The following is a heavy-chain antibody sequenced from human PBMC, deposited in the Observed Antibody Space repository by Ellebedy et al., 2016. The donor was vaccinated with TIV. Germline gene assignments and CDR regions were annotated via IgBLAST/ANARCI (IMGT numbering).Heavy chain of an antibody. Sequence: LRLSXTVSDDSISSGDYYWSWIRQTPGKGLECIGYIYYSGSTYYNPPLKSRVTISVDTSKNQFSLKLSSVTAADTAVYYCARLVPASGYYYYALDVWGQGATVTVSS. CDR1: DDSISSGDYY. V-gene: IGHV4-30-4*01. CDR3: ARLVPASGYYYYALDV. D-gene: IGHD3-10*01. CDR2: IYYSGST. J-gene: IGHJ6*02.